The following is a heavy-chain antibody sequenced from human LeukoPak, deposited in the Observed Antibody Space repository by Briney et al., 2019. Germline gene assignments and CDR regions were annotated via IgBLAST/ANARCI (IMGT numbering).Heavy chain of an antibody. CDR3: AREDTMVRGGSGGDY. J-gene: IGHJ4*02. Sequence: ASVKVSCKASGYTFTSYAMNWLRQSAGQRLEGMGWINTNTGNPTNTNGLTGRMVFSPYTAVSTTYLQISSLKAEDTAVYYCAREDTMVRGGSGGDYWGQGTLVTVSS. D-gene: IGHD3-10*01. V-gene: IGHV7-4-1*02. CDR2: INTNTGNP. CDR1: GYTFTSYA.